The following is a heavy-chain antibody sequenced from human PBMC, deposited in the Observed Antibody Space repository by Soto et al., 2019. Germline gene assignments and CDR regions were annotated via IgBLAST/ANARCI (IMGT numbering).Heavy chain of an antibody. CDR3: ARLGWGDGDSDY. CDR2: ILYSGTT. V-gene: IGHV4-39*01. CDR1: VCSIDEINYF. D-gene: IGHD2-21*01. Sequence: SETRSLTGSVSVCSIDEINYFWGWIRHPPGKGLEWIVSILYSGTTSYNSSLKSRVTISVDTSRNQFSLTLTSVTAADTAVYYCARLGWGDGDSDYWGQGTLVTVSS. J-gene: IGHJ4*02.